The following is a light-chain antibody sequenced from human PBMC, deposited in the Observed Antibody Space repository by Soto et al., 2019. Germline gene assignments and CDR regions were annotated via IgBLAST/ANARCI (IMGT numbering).Light chain of an antibody. J-gene: IGKJ1*01. CDR3: QQYGSSRT. V-gene: IGKV3-20*01. Sequence: EIVLTQSPDTLSLSPGERATLSCRASQSGYDGYLAWYQQRPGQPPRLLIYGVFTRANGIPDRFSGSGSGTDFTLTISRLEPEDFAVYYCQQYGSSRTFGQGTKVEMK. CDR1: QSGYDGY. CDR2: GVF.